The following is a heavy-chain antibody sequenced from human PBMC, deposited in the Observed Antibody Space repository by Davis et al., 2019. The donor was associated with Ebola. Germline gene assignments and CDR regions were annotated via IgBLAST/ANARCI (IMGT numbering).Heavy chain of an antibody. V-gene: IGHV1-58*01. CDR2: IVAGIINI. CDR1: GFTFTSSA. J-gene: IGHJ4*01. Sequence: SVKVSCKASGFTFTSSALQWVRQARGQRLEWIGSIVAGIININYAQKFQGRVTITRDMSTTTSYLDLSNVRSEDTAVYYCAASAGTVGNFDYWGQGTLVTVSS. CDR3: AASAGTVGNFDY. D-gene: IGHD1-14*01.